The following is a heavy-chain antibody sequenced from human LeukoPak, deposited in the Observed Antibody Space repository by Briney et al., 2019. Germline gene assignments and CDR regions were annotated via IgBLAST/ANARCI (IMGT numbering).Heavy chain of an antibody. D-gene: IGHD5-18*01. J-gene: IGHJ4*02. Sequence: GGSLRLSCAASGFTFSTYWMSWVRQAPGKGLEWVANIKEDGSEINYADSVRGRFTISRDNAKNSLYLQMNSLRAEDTAVYYCARGYTCGYWGQGTLVNVSS. V-gene: IGHV3-7*04. CDR2: IKEDGSEI. CDR1: GFTFSTYW. CDR3: ARGYTCGY.